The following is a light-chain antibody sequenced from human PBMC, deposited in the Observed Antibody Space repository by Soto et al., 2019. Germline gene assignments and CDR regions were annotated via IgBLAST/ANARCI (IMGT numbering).Light chain of an antibody. CDR2: EGT. CDR3: CSYASSSSYV. J-gene: IGLJ1*01. Sequence: QSALTQPASVSGSPGQSISISCSGTTSDVGGYNLVSWYQQHTAKAPKLLISEGTQRPSGVSSRLLGSKSGNTASLTISGLQAEDEADYYCCSYASSSSYVFGTGTKVTVL. V-gene: IGLV2-23*01. CDR1: TSDVGGYNL.